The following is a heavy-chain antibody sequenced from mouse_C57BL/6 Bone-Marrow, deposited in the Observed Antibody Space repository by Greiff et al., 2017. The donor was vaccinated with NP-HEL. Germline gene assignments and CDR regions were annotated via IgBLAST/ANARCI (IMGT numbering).Heavy chain of an antibody. J-gene: IGHJ2*01. CDR2: ISSGGSYT. V-gene: IGHV5-6*02. CDR1: GFTFSSYG. D-gene: IGHD1-1*01. Sequence: DVKLVESGGDLVKPGGSLKLSCAASGFTFSSYGMSWVRQTPDKRLEWVATISSGGSYTYYPDSVKGRFTISRDNAKNTLYLQMSSLKSEDTAMYYCARLTTVVARDYWGQGTTLTVSS. CDR3: ARLTTVVARDY.